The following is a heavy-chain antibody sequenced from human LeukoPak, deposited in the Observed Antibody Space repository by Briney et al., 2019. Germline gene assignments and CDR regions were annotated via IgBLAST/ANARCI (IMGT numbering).Heavy chain of an antibody. CDR3: ARESHLGVRGFDY. J-gene: IGHJ4*02. CDR2: IIPIFGTA. CDR1: GYTFTSYG. Sequence: SVKVSCKASGYTFTSYGISWVRQAPGQGLEWMGGIIPIFGTANYAQKFQGRVTITADESTSTAYMELSSLRSEDTAVYYCARESHLGVRGFDYWGQGTLVTVSS. V-gene: IGHV1-69*13. D-gene: IGHD3-10*01.